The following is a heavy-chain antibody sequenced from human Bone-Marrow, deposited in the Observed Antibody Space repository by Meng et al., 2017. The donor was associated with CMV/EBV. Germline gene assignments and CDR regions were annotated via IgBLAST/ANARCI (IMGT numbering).Heavy chain of an antibody. J-gene: IGHJ6*02. CDR3: AREDSSSWFYYYYGMDV. CDR1: GFTFSSYA. V-gene: IGHV3-23*01. Sequence: GESLKISCAASGFTFSSYAMSWVRQAPGKGLEWVSTISGSGGNTYYPDSVKGRFTISRDNSRNTLYLQMNSLRAEDTAVYYCAREDSSSWFYYYYGMDVWGQGTTVTVSS. CDR2: ISGSGGNT. D-gene: IGHD6-13*01.